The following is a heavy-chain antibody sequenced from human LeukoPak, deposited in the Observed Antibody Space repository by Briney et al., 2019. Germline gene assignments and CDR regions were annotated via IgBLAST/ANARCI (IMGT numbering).Heavy chain of an antibody. J-gene: IGHJ3*02. V-gene: IGHV3-15*01. Sequence: GGSLRLSCAASGLTFSNAWMSWARQAPGKGLEWVGRIKSKTDGGTTDYAAPVKGRFTISRDDSKNTLYLQMNSLKTEDTAVYYCTTGLLLWFGQLYDAFDIWGQGKMVTVSS. CDR3: TTGLLLWFGQLYDAFDI. D-gene: IGHD3-10*01. CDR2: IKSKTDGGTT. CDR1: GLTFSNAW.